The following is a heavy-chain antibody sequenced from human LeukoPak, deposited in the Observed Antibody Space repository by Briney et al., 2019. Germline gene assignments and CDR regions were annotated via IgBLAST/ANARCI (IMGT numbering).Heavy chain of an antibody. CDR2: ISSGSTYT. J-gene: IGHJ5*02. CDR3: ARSLERDYHGSGTYYMNNWFDP. V-gene: IGHV3-11*06. CDR1: GFTFTDHY. Sequence: GGSLRLSCAASGFTFTDHYMSWIRQAPGKGLEWVSYISSGSTYTNYADSVKGRFTISRDNAKNTLYLQMNSLRAEDTAVYYCARSLERDYHGSGTYYMNNWFDPWGQGTLVTVSS. D-gene: IGHD3-10*01.